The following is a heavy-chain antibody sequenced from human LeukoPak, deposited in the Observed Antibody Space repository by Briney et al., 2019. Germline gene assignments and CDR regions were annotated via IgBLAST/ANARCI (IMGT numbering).Heavy chain of an antibody. CDR3: ARGGKLEPTAMPT. V-gene: IGHV3-74*01. CDR1: GFTFRTYW. Sequence: GGSLRLSCVASGFTFRTYWMHWVRQVPGKGPVWLSRINPDGSSTTYADSVKGRFTISRDNAKNMLYLQINSLRVEDTAIYYCARGGKLEPTAMPTWGQGSLVVVSS. CDR2: INPDGSST. J-gene: IGHJ5*02. D-gene: IGHD2-2*01.